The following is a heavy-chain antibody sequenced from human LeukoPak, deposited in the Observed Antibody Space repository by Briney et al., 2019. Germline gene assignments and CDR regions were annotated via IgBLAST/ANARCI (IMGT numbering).Heavy chain of an antibody. Sequence: SETLSLTCTVSGGSISSSSYYWGWIRQPPGKGLEWIGSIYYSGSTYYNPSLKSRVTISVDTSKNQFSLKLSSVTAADTAVYYCARDNGGSYEYYFDYWGQGTLVTVSS. J-gene: IGHJ4*02. CDR2: IYYSGST. CDR1: GGSISSSSYY. D-gene: IGHD1-26*01. CDR3: ARDNGGSYEYYFDY. V-gene: IGHV4-39*07.